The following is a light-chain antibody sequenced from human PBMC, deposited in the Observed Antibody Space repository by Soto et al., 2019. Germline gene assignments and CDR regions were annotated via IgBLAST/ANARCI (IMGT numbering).Light chain of an antibody. CDR2: CAA. CDR1: QSVSSN. J-gene: IGKJ2*01. V-gene: IGKV3-15*01. CDR3: QQYNNWPPYT. Sequence: EIVMTQSPATLSVSPGERATLSCRASQSVSSNLAWYQQKPGQAPRLLIYCAATRATGIPARFSGSGSGTEFTLTISSRQSEDFAVYYCQQYNNWPPYTFGQGTKLEIK.